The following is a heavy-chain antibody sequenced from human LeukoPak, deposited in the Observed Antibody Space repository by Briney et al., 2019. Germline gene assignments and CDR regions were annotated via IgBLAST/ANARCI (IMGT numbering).Heavy chain of an antibody. J-gene: IGHJ6*02. CDR3: ARGGYSYTWPPSYYYGLGV. V-gene: IGHV3-7*05. Sequence: GGSLRLSCAASGFTFRSYWMSWVRQAPGKGLEWVANIKEDGSEKYYVDSVKGRFTISRDNAKNSLYLQMNSLRAADTAVYYCARGGYSYTWPPSYYYGLGVWGQGTTVTASS. D-gene: IGHD5-18*01. CDR1: GFTFRSYW. CDR2: IKEDGSEK.